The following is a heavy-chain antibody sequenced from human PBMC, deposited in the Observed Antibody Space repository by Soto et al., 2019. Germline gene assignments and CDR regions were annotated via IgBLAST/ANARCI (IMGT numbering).Heavy chain of an antibody. CDR1: GGTFNKYA. Sequence: QVQLVQSGTEVKKPGSSVKVSCKSSGGTFNKYASDWVRQAPGQGLEWMGGITPLFGTPNYAQRFQGRITISADEVTSTAYMELRSLRSDDTGVYYCARQFDYDTSGYYYAYWGQGTLVTVSS. D-gene: IGHD3-22*01. V-gene: IGHV1-69*01. J-gene: IGHJ4*02. CDR2: ITPLFGTP. CDR3: ARQFDYDTSGYYYAY.